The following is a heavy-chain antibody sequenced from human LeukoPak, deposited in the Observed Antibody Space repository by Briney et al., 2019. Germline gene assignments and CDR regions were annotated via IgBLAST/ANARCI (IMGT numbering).Heavy chain of an antibody. CDR1: GYTFTGYY. V-gene: IGHV1-2*02. CDR3: ARAGYIVAAEIDRDFDY. D-gene: IGHD5-12*01. Sequence: ASVKVSCKASGYTFTGYYMHWVRQAPGQGLEWMGWINPNSGGTNYAQKFQGRVTMTRDTSISTAYMGLSRLRSDDTAVYYCARAGYIVAAEIDRDFDYWGQGTLVTVSS. CDR2: INPNSGGT. J-gene: IGHJ4*02.